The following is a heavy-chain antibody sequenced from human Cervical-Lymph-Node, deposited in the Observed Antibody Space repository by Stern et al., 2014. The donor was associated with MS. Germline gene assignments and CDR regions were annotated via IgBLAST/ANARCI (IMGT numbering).Heavy chain of an antibody. Sequence: QLVQSGAEVKKLGASVKVSCKASGYSFTSYYMHWVRQAPGQGLDWMVIISPSGGRTNYAQKFQGRVTMTRDTSTSTVYMELSSLRSEDTALYYCARDGMAAATYYFDFWGQGTVVTVSS. J-gene: IGHJ4*02. CDR1: GYSFTSYY. CDR3: ARDGMAAATYYFDF. D-gene: IGHD6-13*01. CDR2: ISPSGGRT. V-gene: IGHV1-46*01.